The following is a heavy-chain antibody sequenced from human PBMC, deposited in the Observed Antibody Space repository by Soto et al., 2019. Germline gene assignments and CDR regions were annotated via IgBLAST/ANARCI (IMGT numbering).Heavy chain of an antibody. CDR2: IRSKANSYAT. CDR3: TRHENEPPPYWYFDF. CDR1: G. Sequence: GSRRIRQKTGKGLEWVGRIRSKANSYATTYAASVKGRFTISRDDSKNAAYLQMNSLKTEDTAVYYCTRHENEPPPYWYFDFWGRGTVVTVSS. J-gene: IGHJ2*01. D-gene: IGHD1-1*01. V-gene: IGHV3-73*01.